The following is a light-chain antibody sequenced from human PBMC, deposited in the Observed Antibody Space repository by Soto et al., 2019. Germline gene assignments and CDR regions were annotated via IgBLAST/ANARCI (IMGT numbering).Light chain of an antibody. CDR1: QSVSVN. J-gene: IGKJ4*01. V-gene: IGKV3-15*01. Sequence: EIVMTQSPATLSMSPGERATLSCRASQSVSVNLAWYQLKPGQPPRLLIYGASTRASGIPARFSGGGSGTEFTLTINGLQSEDVAVYYCQQHNNWPPLTFGGGTKVEIK. CDR3: QQHNNWPPLT. CDR2: GAS.